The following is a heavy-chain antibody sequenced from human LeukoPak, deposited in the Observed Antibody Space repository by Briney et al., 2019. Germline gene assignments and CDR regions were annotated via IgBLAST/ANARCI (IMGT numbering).Heavy chain of an antibody. CDR2: ISGSGGST. D-gene: IGHD3-10*01. CDR3: AKDAYLARLLWFGEFDY. Sequence: GGSLRLSCAASGFTFSSYAMSWVRQAPGKGLEWVSAISGSGGSTYYADSVKGRFTISRDNSKNTLYLQMNSLRAEDTAVYYCAKDAYLARLLWFGEFDYWGQGTLVTVSS. CDR1: GFTFSSYA. J-gene: IGHJ4*02. V-gene: IGHV3-23*01.